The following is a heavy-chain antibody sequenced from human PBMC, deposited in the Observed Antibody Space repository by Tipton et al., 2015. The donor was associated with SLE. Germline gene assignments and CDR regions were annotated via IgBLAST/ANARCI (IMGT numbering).Heavy chain of an antibody. CDR2: INEYGSEK. V-gene: IGHV3-7*01. J-gene: IGHJ4*02. Sequence: SLRLSCAASGFTFSSSWMNWVRLAPGKGLEWVANINEYGSEKHYVDSLKERLTISRDNAKKSVYLQMNSLRADDTAVYYCARGKYYFDYWGQGALVTVSS. CDR1: GFTFSSSW. CDR3: ARGKYYFDY. D-gene: IGHD2/OR15-2a*01.